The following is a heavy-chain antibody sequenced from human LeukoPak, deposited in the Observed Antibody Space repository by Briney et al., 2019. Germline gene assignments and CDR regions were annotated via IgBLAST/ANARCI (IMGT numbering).Heavy chain of an antibody. CDR1: GYSFTSYC. D-gene: IGHD1-1*01. Sequence: HGESLKISCYASGYSFTSYCIGWVRQLPGKGLEWMGIINPGGSDTRYSPSLQSQVTISADKSISTAYLQRRSLTASDTAVYYCAAQGQNWTWGQGTLVTVSS. CDR2: INPGGSDT. V-gene: IGHV5-51*01. CDR3: AAQGQNWT. J-gene: IGHJ5*02.